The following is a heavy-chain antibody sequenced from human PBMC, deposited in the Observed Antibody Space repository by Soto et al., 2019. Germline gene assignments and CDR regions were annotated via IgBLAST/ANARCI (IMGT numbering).Heavy chain of an antibody. V-gene: IGHV1-8*01. CDR3: ASSYYYDSSGYDAFDI. Sequence: ASVKVSCKASGYTFTSYDINWVRQATGQGLEWMGWMNPNSGNTGYAQKFQGRVTMTRNTSISTAYMELSSLRSEDTAVYYCASSYYYDSSGYDAFDIWGQGTMVTVSS. CDR1: GYTFTSYD. D-gene: IGHD3-22*01. CDR2: MNPNSGNT. J-gene: IGHJ3*02.